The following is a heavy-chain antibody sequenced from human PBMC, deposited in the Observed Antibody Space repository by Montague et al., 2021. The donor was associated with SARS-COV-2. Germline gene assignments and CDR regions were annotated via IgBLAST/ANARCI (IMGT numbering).Heavy chain of an antibody. Sequence: SETLSLTCTVPGGSISAYYWSWIRQPPGKGLEWIAYMYNSRSSNYNPSLKSRVSISVDTSKSQFSLKLTSVTAADTAVYYCAREGIPTPGAEWKILHYHGMDVWGQGTTVTVSS. J-gene: IGHJ6*02. CDR3: AREGIPTPGAEWKILHYHGMDV. D-gene: IGHD1-14*01. CDR2: MYNSRSS. CDR1: GGSISAYY. V-gene: IGHV4-59*13.